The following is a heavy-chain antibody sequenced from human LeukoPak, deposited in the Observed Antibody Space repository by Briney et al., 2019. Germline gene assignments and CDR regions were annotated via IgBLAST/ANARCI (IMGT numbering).Heavy chain of an antibody. V-gene: IGHV4-38-2*02. CDR3: ARLSLKVLEWSPTKGKETHYFDY. CDR1: GYSISSGYY. Sequence: PSETLSLTCTVSGYSISSGYYWGWIRQPPGKGLEWIGSIYHSGSPYYNPSLKSRVTILEDKSKNQFSLKMSSVTAADTAVYYCARLSLKVLEWSPTKGKETHYFDYWGQGTLVTVSS. CDR2: IYHSGSP. D-gene: IGHD3-3*01. J-gene: IGHJ4*02.